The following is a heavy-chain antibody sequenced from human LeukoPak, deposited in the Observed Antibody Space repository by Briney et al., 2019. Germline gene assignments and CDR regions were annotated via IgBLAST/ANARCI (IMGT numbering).Heavy chain of an antibody. D-gene: IGHD2-21*02. J-gene: IGHJ4*02. V-gene: IGHV1-18*01. CDR2: ISAYNGNT. Sequence: ASVKVSCKASGYIFTSYGISWVRQAPGQGLEWMGWISAYNGNTNYAQKLQGRVTMTTDTSTSTAYMELRSLRSDDTAVYYCARGAYCGGDCYSELDYWGQGTLVTVSS. CDR1: GYIFTSYG. CDR3: ARGAYCGGDCYSELDY.